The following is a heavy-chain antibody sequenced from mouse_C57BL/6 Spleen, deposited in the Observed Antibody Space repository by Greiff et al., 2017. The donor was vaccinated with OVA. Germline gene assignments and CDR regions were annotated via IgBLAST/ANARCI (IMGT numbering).Heavy chain of an antibody. V-gene: IGHV1-69*01. Sequence: QVQLQQSGAELVMPGASVKLSCKASGYTFTSYWMHWVKQRPGQGLEWIGEIDPSDSYTNYNQQFKGKSTLTVDTSSSTAYMQLSSLTSEDSAVYYCARSRPSRENFDDWGQGTTLTVSS. CDR1: GYTFTSYW. J-gene: IGHJ2*01. CDR2: IDPSDSYT. CDR3: ARSRPSRENFDD. D-gene: IGHD3-1*01.